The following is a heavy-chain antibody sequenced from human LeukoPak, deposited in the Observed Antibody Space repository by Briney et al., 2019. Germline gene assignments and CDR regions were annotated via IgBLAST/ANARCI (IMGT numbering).Heavy chain of an antibody. CDR3: ARQFVMGATNSPWFDP. J-gene: IGHJ5*02. CDR2: IYPGDSDT. D-gene: IGHD1-26*01. Sequence: GESLKISCKGFGYSFTSYWIGWVRQMPGKGLEWMGIIYPGDSDTRYSPSFQGQVTISADKSISTAYLQWSSLKASDTAMYYCARQFVMGATNSPWFDPWGQGTLVTVSS. CDR1: GYSFTSYW. V-gene: IGHV5-51*01.